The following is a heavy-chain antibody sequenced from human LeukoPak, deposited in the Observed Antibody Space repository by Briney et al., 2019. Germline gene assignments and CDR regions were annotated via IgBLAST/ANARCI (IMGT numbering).Heavy chain of an antibody. J-gene: IGHJ3*02. CDR3: AREGYYDSSGYVGAFDI. Sequence: GGSLRLSCAASGFTFSSYGMSWVRQAPGKGLEWVSGINWNGGSTGYADSVKGRFTISRDNAKNSLYLQMNSLRAEDTALYYCAREGYYDSSGYVGAFDIWGQGTMVTVSS. CDR1: GFTFSSYG. D-gene: IGHD3-22*01. CDR2: INWNGGST. V-gene: IGHV3-20*04.